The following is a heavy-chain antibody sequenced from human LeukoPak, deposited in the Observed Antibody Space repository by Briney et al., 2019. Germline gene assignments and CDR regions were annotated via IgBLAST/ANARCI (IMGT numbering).Heavy chain of an antibody. D-gene: IGHD3-9*01. CDR2: IFASGST. CDR3: ARLLRYFDWLPHYYYYGMDV. Sequence: SETLSLTCTVSGASINSDYWTWVRQVAGKGLEWIGRIFASGSTNYNPYLRSRVTISVDTSKNQFSLKLSSVTAADTAVYYCARLLRYFDWLPHYYYYGMDVWGQGTTVTVSS. J-gene: IGHJ6*02. V-gene: IGHV4-4*07. CDR1: GASINSDY.